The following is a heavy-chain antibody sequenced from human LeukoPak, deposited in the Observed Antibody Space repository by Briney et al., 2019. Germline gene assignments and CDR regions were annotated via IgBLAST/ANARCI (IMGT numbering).Heavy chain of an antibody. CDR3: ARRPIAVANARSWFDP. V-gene: IGHV4-34*01. D-gene: IGHD6-19*01. CDR1: GGSFSGYY. Sequence: SETLSLTCAVYGGSFSGYYWSWIRQPPGKGLEWIGEINHSGSTNYNPSLKSRVTISVDTSKNQFSLKLSSVTAADTAVYCCARRPIAVANARSWFDPWGQGTLVTVSS. CDR2: INHSGST. J-gene: IGHJ5*02.